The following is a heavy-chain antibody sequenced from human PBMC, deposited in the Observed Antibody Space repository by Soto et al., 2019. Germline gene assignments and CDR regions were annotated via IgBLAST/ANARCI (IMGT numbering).Heavy chain of an antibody. CDR3: ARVLLWFGDGPTAGNWFDP. CDR1: GYTFTSYG. Sequence: ASVKVSCKASGYTFTSYGISWVRQAPGQGLEWMGWISAYNGNTNYAQKLQGRVTMTTDTSTSTAYMELRSLRSDDTAVYYCARVLLWFGDGPTAGNWFDPWGQGTLVTVSS. CDR2: ISAYNGNT. D-gene: IGHD3-10*01. J-gene: IGHJ5*02. V-gene: IGHV1-18*01.